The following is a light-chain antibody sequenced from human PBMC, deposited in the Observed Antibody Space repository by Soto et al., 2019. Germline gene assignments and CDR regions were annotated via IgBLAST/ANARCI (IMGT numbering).Light chain of an antibody. CDR2: DAS. CDR3: QQRSNWHPGT. CDR1: QSVNIY. V-gene: IGKV3D-11*02. J-gene: IGKJ5*01. Sequence: TQSPSFLSPSIGESVTITCRASQSVNIYLAWYQQKPGQAPRLLIYDASNRATGIPARFSGSGPGTDFTLTISSLEPEDFAVYYCQQRSNWHPGTFGQGTRLEIK.